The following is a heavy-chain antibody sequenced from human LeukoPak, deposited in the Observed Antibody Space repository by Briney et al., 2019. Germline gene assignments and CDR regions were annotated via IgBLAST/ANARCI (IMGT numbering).Heavy chain of an antibody. CDR2: ICYSGST. Sequence: SETLSLTCTVSGGSINSGSYYWGWARQPPGKGLEWIGSICYSGSTYYTPSRKSRVTISVDTSKNQFSLKLSSVAAADTAVYYCASLPLGGAFDIWGQGTMVTVSS. V-gene: IGHV4-39*01. CDR3: ASLPLGGAFDI. J-gene: IGHJ3*02. D-gene: IGHD3-16*01. CDR1: GGSINSGSYY.